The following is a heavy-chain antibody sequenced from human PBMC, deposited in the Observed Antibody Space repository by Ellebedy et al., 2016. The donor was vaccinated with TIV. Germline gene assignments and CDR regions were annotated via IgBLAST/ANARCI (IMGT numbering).Heavy chain of an antibody. Sequence: SETLSLXCTVSRGSTNNYYWSWIRQSPGKGLEWIGFIHYSGSTHYNPSVRSRVSISLGTSRNQFSLNLKSATAADTAVYYCARGRRFSASFYPMMSTFEVWGQGTTVIVSS. D-gene: IGHD3-10*01. CDR3: ARGRRFSASFYPMMSTFEV. CDR1: RGSTNNYY. J-gene: IGHJ3*01. V-gene: IGHV4-59*12. CDR2: IHYSGST.